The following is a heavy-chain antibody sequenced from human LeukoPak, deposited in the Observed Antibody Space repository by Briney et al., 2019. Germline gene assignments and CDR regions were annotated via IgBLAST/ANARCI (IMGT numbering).Heavy chain of an antibody. CDR3: ARGARIEVVVVAATLAYYFDY. D-gene: IGHD2-15*01. Sequence: SETLSLTCAVYGGSFSGYYWSWIRQPPGKGLEWIGEINHSGSTNYNPSLKSRVTISVDTSKNQFSLTLSSVTAADTAVYYCARGARIEVVVVAATLAYYFDYWGQGTLATVSS. CDR2: INHSGST. J-gene: IGHJ4*02. V-gene: IGHV4-34*01. CDR1: GGSFSGYY.